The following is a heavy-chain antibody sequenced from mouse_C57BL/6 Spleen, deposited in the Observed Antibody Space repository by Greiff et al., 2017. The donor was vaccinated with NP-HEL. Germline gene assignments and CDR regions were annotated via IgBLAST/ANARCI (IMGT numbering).Heavy chain of an antibody. CDR2: IYPSDSET. V-gene: IGHV1-61*01. CDR3: ARGGTTVVATKGYFDV. D-gene: IGHD1-1*01. CDR1: GYTFTSYW. Sequence: QVQLQQSGAELVRPGSSVKLSCKASGYTFTSYWMDWVKQRPGQGLEWIGNIYPSDSETHYNQKFKEKATLTVDKSSSTAYMQLSSLTSEDSAVYYCARGGTTVVATKGYFDVWGTGTTVTVSS. J-gene: IGHJ1*03.